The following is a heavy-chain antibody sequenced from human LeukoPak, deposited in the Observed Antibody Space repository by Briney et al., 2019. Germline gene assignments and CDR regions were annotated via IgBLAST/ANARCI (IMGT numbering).Heavy chain of an antibody. CDR3: ARDLRDTYGSGSAHQKPDY. V-gene: IGHV3-74*01. CDR1: GFTLSSYA. J-gene: IGHJ4*02. D-gene: IGHD3-10*01. Sequence: PGGSLRLSCAASGFTLSSYAMSWVRQAPGKGLVWVSRINSDGSSTSYADSVKGRFTISRDNAKNTLYLQMNSLRAEDTAVYYCARDLRDTYGSGSAHQKPDYWGQGTLVTVSS. CDR2: INSDGSST.